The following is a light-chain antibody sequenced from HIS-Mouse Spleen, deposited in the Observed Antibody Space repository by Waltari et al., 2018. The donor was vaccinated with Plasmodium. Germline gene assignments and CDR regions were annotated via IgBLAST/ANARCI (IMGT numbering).Light chain of an antibody. CDR3: YSTDSSCNHRV. V-gene: IGLV3-10*01. Sequence: SYELTQPPSVSVSPGQTARITCSGDALPKKYASWYQQKSGQAPVLVIYEDSKRPSGMPERFSGSSSGTMATLTISGAQVEDEADYYCYSTDSSCNHRVFGGGTKLTVL. J-gene: IGLJ3*02. CDR2: EDS. CDR1: ALPKKY.